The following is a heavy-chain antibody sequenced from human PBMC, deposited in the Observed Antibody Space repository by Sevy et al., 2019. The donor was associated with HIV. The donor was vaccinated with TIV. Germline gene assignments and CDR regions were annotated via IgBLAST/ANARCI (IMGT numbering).Heavy chain of an antibody. CDR2: FDPEDGKT. D-gene: IGHD3-22*01. CDR3: ATTKDYYDSSGYPFDY. J-gene: IGHJ4*02. CDR1: GHTLSEFA. Sequence: ASVKVSCKVSGHTLSEFAMHWVRLAPGKGLEWMGTFDPEDGKTLHAQKFQGRVTMTKDTSTDTAYMEVNNHRSEDTAAYYCATTKDYYDSSGYPFDYWGQGTLVTVSS. V-gene: IGHV1-24*01.